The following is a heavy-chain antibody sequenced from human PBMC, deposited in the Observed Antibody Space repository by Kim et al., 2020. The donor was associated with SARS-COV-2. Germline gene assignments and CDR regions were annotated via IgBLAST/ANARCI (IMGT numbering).Heavy chain of an antibody. V-gene: IGHV3-21*01. Sequence: GGSLRLSCAASGFTFSSYSMNWVRQAPGKGLEWVSSISSSSSYIYYADSVKGRFTISRDNAKNSLYLQMNSLRAEDTAVYYCARVWVVPAAGPLVYPFDYWGQGTLVTVSS. CDR1: GFTFSSYS. CDR3: ARVWVVPAAGPLVYPFDY. J-gene: IGHJ4*02. D-gene: IGHD2-2*01. CDR2: ISSSSSYI.